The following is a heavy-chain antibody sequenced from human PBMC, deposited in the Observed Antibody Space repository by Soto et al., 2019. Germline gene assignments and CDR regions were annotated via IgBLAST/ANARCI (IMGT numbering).Heavy chain of an antibody. J-gene: IGHJ3*02. D-gene: IGHD3-16*01. V-gene: IGHV1-18*04. CDR2: INPYNANV. Sequence: QVQLVPSGAEVKTPGASVKVSCKTSGYTFTNPGINWVRQAPGQGLEWMGWINPYNANVNYAQKLQGRVTMTTDTSTSTAYMDLRSLTSDDTAVYYCARDRVAGIWGDAFDIWGQGTMVTVSS. CDR3: ARDRVAGIWGDAFDI. CDR1: GYTFTNPG.